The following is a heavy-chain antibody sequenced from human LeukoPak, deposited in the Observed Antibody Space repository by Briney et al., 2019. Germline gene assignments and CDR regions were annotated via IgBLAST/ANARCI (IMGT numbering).Heavy chain of an antibody. V-gene: IGHV4-4*09. CDR1: GGSISSYY. CDR2: IYTSGST. Sequence: SETLSLTCTVSGGSISSYYWSWIRQPPGKGLEWIGYIYTSGSTNYNPSLKSRVTISVDTFKNQFSLKLSSVTAADTAVYYCSLSRDGFLFDPWGQGTLVTVSS. D-gene: IGHD2/OR15-2a*01. J-gene: IGHJ5*02. CDR3: SLSRDGFLFDP.